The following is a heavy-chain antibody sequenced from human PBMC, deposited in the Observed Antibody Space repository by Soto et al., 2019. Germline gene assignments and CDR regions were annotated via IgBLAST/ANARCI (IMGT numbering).Heavy chain of an antibody. D-gene: IGHD3-22*01. J-gene: IGHJ4*02. V-gene: IGHV5-10-1*01. CDR1: GYSFTSYW. CDR3: ARAGGPYDSSGYYDADFDY. CDR2: IDPSDSYT. Sequence: PGESLKISCKGSGYSFTSYWISWVRQMPGKGLEWMGRIDPSDSYTNYSQSFQGHVTISADKSISTAYLQWSSLKASDTAMYYCARAGGPYDSSGYYDADFDYWGQGTLVTVSS.